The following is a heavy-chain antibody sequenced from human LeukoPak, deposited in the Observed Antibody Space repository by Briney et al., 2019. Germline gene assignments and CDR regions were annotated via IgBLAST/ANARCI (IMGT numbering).Heavy chain of an antibody. CDR3: ARDHLGYSFDY. J-gene: IGHJ4*02. Sequence: GGSLRLSCAASGFTFSNYWMRWVRQAPGKGLVWVSRINSDGISTNYADSVKGRFTISRDNAKNTLYLQMNSLRAEDTAVYYCARDHLGYSFDYWGQGTLVTVSS. CDR2: INSDGIST. V-gene: IGHV3-74*01. CDR1: GFTFSNYW.